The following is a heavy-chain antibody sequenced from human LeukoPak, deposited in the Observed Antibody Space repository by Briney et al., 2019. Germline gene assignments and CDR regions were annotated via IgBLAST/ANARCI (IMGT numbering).Heavy chain of an antibody. J-gene: IGHJ4*02. D-gene: IGHD3-10*01. CDR3: ARLRYYVSGRPALDY. Sequence: SGGSLRLSCAASGFTFSSYAMSWVRQAPGKGLEWVANIQQDGSEKYYVDSVKRRFTISRDNAKNSLYLQMNTLRAEDTAVYYCARLRYYVSGRPALDYWGQGTLVTVSS. CDR1: GFTFSSYA. V-gene: IGHV3-7*01. CDR2: IQQDGSEK.